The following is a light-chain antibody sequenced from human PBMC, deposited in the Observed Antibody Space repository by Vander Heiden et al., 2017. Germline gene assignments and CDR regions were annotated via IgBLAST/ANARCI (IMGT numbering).Light chain of an antibody. Sequence: DIQMTQSPSSLYASVGDRVIITCRANQRISTYLIWYQQKPGKAPKLLIYSASSLQSGVPSRFSGSGSGTDFTLTISSLQPEDFATYYCQQCDSTPWTFGQGTKVEIK. CDR3: QQCDSTPWT. CDR2: SAS. V-gene: IGKV1-39*01. CDR1: QRISTY. J-gene: IGKJ1*01.